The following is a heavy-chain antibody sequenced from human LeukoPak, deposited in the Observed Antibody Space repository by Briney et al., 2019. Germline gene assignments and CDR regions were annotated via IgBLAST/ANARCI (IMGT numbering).Heavy chain of an antibody. CDR2: INPNSGGT. CDR3: ARDGPDMTTVTTPNWFDP. J-gene: IGHJ5*02. Sequence: ASVKVSCKASGYTFTGYYMHWVGQAPGQGLEWMGWINPNSGGTNYAQKFQGRVTMTRDTSISTAYMELSRLRSDDTAVYYCARDGPDMTTVTTPNWFDPWGQGTLVTVSS. V-gene: IGHV1-2*02. D-gene: IGHD4-17*01. CDR1: GYTFTGYY.